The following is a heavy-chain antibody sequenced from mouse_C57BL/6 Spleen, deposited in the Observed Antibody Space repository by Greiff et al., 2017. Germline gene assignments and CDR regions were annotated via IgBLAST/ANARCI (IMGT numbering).Heavy chain of an antibody. CDR3: AGSSYVSWFAY. V-gene: IGHV1-52*01. Sequence: VKLQQPGAELVRPGSSVKLSCKASGYTFTSYWMHWVKQRPIQGLEWIGNIDPSDSETHYNQKFKDKATLTVDKSSSTAYMQLSSLTSEDSAVYYCAGSSYVSWFAYWGQGTLVTVSA. CDR2: IDPSDSET. D-gene: IGHD1-1*01. CDR1: GYTFTSYW. J-gene: IGHJ3*01.